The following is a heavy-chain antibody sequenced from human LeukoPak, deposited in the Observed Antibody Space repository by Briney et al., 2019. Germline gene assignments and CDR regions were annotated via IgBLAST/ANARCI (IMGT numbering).Heavy chain of an antibody. J-gene: IGHJ4*02. CDR3: ASVSASYSSSWYGPDPIDY. CDR1: GGSISSSSYY. CDR2: IYYSGST. Sequence: PSETLSLTCTVSGGSISSSSYYWGWIRQPPGKGLEWIGSIYYSGSTYYNPSLKSRVTISVDTSKNQFSLKLSSVTAADTAVYYCASVSASYSSSWYGPDPIDYWGQGTLVTVSS. V-gene: IGHV4-39*01. D-gene: IGHD6-13*01.